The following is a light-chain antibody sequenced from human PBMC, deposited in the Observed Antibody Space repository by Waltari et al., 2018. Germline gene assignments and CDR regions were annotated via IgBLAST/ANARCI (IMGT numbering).Light chain of an antibody. CDR1: QSISSY. CDR2: AAS. V-gene: IGKV1-39*01. CDR3: QQSYSTPFP. J-gene: IGKJ1*01. Sequence: DIQMTQSPSSLSASVGDRVTITCRASQSISSYLNWYQQKPGKAPKLLIYAASSLQSGVPSRFSGSGSGTDFTLTISSLQPEDFATYYCQQSYSTPFPFGQGTKVEIK.